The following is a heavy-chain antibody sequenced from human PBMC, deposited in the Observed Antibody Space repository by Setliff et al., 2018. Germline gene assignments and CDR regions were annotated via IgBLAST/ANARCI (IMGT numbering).Heavy chain of an antibody. D-gene: IGHD2-21*02. Sequence: GGSLRLSCAASGFTFSAHYMTWVRQAPGKGLEWVGLIGSKTYGGVAEYAASVKGRFTISRDDSKNSLYLQMNGLKTEDRAVYYCAGAGGNSDYFDYWGQGTLVTVSS. J-gene: IGHJ4*02. CDR2: IGSKTYGGVA. CDR3: AGAGGNSDYFDY. CDR1: GFTFSAHY. V-gene: IGHV3-72*01.